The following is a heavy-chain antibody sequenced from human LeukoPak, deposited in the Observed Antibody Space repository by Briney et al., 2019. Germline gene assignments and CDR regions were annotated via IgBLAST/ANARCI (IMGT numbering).Heavy chain of an antibody. V-gene: IGHV3-23*01. D-gene: IGHD1-14*01. CDR1: GFTFSSYY. CDR3: AREAPNRSTNYYYYYYMDV. CDR2: ISGSGGST. J-gene: IGHJ6*03. Sequence: GGSLRLSCAASGFTFSSYYMSWVRQAPGKGLEWVSAISGSGGSTFYADSVKGRFTISRDNSKNTLYLQMNSLRAEDTAVYYCAREAPNRSTNYYYYYYMDVWGKRTTVTVSS.